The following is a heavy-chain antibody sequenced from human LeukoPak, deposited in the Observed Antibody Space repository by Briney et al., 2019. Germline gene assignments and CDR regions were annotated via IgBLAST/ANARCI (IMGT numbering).Heavy chain of an antibody. Sequence: GSLRLSCAASGFTFSSYSMNWVRQAPGKGLEWVGYIYYSGSTYYNPSLKSRVTISVDTSKNQFSLKLSSVTAADTAVYYCARETDYGDLHYYYGMDVWGQGTTVTVSS. D-gene: IGHD4-17*01. CDR2: IYYSGST. CDR1: GFTFSSYS. J-gene: IGHJ6*02. V-gene: IGHV4-59*12. CDR3: ARETDYGDLHYYYGMDV.